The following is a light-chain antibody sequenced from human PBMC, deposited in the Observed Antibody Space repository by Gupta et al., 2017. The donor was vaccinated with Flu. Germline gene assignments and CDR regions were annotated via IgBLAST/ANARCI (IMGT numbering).Light chain of an antibody. CDR1: ENIRSW. Sequence: GDKVTITCRASENIRSWLAWYQQKPGRAPNLLIYKSSSLESGVPSRFSGSRRGTEFTLTVSSLQPDDVATYYCQQYSDYPYTFGQGTNVEIK. CDR3: QQYSDYPYT. CDR2: KSS. V-gene: IGKV1-5*03. J-gene: IGKJ2*01.